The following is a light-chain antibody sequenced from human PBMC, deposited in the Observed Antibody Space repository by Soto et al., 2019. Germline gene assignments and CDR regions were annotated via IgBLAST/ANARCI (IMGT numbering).Light chain of an antibody. Sequence: GLTQSPGTLSLSPGEVATLSCRASQSVSNNYLAWYQQKPGQAPRLLIYGASNRATGIPDRFSGSGSGTDFTLTISRLEPEDFAVYYCQQYGSSGTFGQGTKVDIK. J-gene: IGKJ1*01. CDR3: QQYGSSGT. CDR2: GAS. V-gene: IGKV3-20*01. CDR1: QSVSNNY.